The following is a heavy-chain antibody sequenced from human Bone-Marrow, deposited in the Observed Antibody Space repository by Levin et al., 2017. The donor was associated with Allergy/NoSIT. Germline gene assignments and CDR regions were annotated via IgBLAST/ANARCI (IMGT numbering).Heavy chain of an antibody. CDR2: IKSKTSGGTA. J-gene: IGHJ4*02. V-gene: IGHV3-15*01. D-gene: IGHD7-27*01. CDR1: GFVFTYAW. Sequence: SGGSLRLSCAASGFVFTYAWMNWVRQAPGKGPELIGRIKSKTSGGTADYAAPVKGRFTISRDDSYSTVYLQMNNLKIEDTAVYYCVADVAAQGSGEFDYWGQGALVTVSS. CDR3: VADVAAQGSGEFDY.